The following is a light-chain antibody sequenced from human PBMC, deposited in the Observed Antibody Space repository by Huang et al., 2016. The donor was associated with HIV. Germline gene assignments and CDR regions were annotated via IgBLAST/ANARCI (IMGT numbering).Light chain of an antibody. CDR1: QSVSSN. Sequence: EIVLTQSPATLSVSPGDRAILSCRASQSVSSNLAWHQQKPGQAPRLLIYGASTRATAIPARFSGSGSWTEFTLTISSLQSEDFAVYYCQQYNNWPLTFGGGTKVEIK. V-gene: IGKV3-15*01. J-gene: IGKJ4*01. CDR2: GAS. CDR3: QQYNNWPLT.